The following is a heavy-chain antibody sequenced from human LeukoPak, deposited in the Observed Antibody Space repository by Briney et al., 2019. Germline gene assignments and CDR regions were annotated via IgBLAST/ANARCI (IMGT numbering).Heavy chain of an antibody. CDR1: GFTFSSYS. CDR3: ARDPRTYCSSTSCRRYYYYYYGMDV. D-gene: IGHD2-2*01. V-gene: IGHV3-48*01. CDR2: ISSSSSTI. Sequence: GGSLRLSCAASGFTFSSYSMNWVRQAPGKGLEWVSYISSSSSTIYYADSVKGRFTISRDNAKNSLYLQMNSLRAEDTAVHYCARDPRTYCSSTSCRRYYYYYYGMDVWGQGTTVTVSS. J-gene: IGHJ6*02.